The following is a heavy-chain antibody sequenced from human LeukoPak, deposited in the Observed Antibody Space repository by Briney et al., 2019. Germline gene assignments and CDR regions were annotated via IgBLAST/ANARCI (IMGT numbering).Heavy chain of an antibody. V-gene: IGHV3-30*18. CDR3: AKDSDYYHSSGYYYAYFQH. CDR1: GFTFSRDG. J-gene: IGHJ1*01. Sequence: GGSLRLSCAASGFTFSRDGMHWVRQAPGKGLEWVAVISNDETNKYYTGSVRGRFTISRENAKNSLYLQMNSLRDGDTAVYYCAKDSDYYHSSGYYYAYFQHWGQGTLVTVSS. CDR2: ISNDETNK. D-gene: IGHD3-22*01.